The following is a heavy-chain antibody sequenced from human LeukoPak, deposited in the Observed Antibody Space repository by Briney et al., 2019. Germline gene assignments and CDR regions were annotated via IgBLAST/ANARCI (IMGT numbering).Heavy chain of an antibody. CDR2: ISYDGSNK. D-gene: IGHD3-22*01. CDR1: GFTFSSYG. CDR3: AKGSKYYDSSGYHDAFDI. V-gene: IGHV3-30*18. J-gene: IGHJ3*02. Sequence: PGGSLRLSCAASGFTFSSYGMHWVRQAPGKGLEWVAVISYDGSNKYYADSVKGRFTISRDNSKNTLYLQMNSLSAEDTAVYYCAKGSKYYDSSGYHDAFDIWGQGTMVTVSS.